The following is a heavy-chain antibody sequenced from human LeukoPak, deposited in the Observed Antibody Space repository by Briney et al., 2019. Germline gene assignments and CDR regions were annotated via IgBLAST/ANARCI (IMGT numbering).Heavy chain of an antibody. Sequence: PSETLSLTCTVSGGSISSYYWSWIRQPPGKGLEWIGYIYYSGSTNYNPSLKSRVTISVDTSKNQFSLKLSSVTAADTAVYYCARDIAVAGNYFDYWGQGTLVTVSS. D-gene: IGHD6-19*01. J-gene: IGHJ4*02. CDR1: GGSISSYY. CDR3: ARDIAVAGNYFDY. V-gene: IGHV4-59*01. CDR2: IYYSGST.